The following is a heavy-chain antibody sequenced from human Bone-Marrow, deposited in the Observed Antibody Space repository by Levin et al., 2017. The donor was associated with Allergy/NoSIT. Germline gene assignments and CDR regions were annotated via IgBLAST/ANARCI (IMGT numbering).Heavy chain of an antibody. Sequence: PEASVKVSCKASGGAFSIYPITWVRQAPGQGLEWVGGIIPLPGRTNYAQKFQGRVAMSADKSTTTVYVELSSLRSEDTAVYYCVRERYSDTLTGYVAGHFDHWGQGTLVTVSS. CDR3: VRERYSDTLTGYVAGHFDH. V-gene: IGHV1-69*10. J-gene: IGHJ4*02. CDR1: GGAFSIYP. D-gene: IGHD3-9*01. CDR2: IIPLPGRT.